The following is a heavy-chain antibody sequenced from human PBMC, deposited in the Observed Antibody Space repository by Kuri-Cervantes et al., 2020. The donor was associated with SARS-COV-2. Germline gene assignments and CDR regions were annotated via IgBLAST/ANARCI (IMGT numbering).Heavy chain of an antibody. J-gene: IGHJ4*02. D-gene: IGHD3-22*01. V-gene: IGHV4-4*07. CDR2: IHPSGST. CDR3: AKDRYFDGRGGYYELGY. Sequence: GSLRLSCVVSGDSFSDSYWSWIRQPAGKGLEWIGRIHPSGSTNYNSPLESRVTMSIDTSKKQFSLNLSAATAADTAVYYCAKDRYFDGRGGYYELGYWGQGVLVTVSS. CDR1: GDSFSDSY.